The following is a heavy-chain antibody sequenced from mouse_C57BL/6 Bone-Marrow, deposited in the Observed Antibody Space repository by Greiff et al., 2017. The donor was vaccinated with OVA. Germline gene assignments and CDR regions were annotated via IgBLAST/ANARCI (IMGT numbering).Heavy chain of an antibody. Sequence: QVQLQQPGAELVKPGASVKLSCKASGYTFTSYWMHWVKQRPGQGLEWIGMIHPNSGSTNYNEKFKSKATLTVDKSSSTAYMQLSSLTSEDSAVYYCASDGSSRGWYFDVWGTGTTVTVSS. CDR1: GYTFTSYW. CDR2: IHPNSGST. CDR3: ASDGSSRGWYFDV. V-gene: IGHV1-64*01. D-gene: IGHD1-1*01. J-gene: IGHJ1*03.